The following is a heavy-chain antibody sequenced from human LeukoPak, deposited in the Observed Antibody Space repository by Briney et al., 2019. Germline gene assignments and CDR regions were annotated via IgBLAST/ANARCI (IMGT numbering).Heavy chain of an antibody. V-gene: IGHV3-30*04. CDR1: GFTFSSYA. CDR2: ISYDGSNK. CDR3: ARDHPPYGDYPFWYFDY. Sequence: GGSLRLSCAASGFTFSSYAMHWVRQAPGKGLELVAVISYDGSNKYYADSVKGRFTISRDNSKNTLYLQMNSLRAEDTAVYYCARDHPPYGDYPFWYFDYWGQGTLVTVSS. J-gene: IGHJ4*02. D-gene: IGHD4-17*01.